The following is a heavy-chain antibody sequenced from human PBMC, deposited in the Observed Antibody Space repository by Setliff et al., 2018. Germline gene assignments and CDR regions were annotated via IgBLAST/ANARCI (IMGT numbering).Heavy chain of an antibody. CDR2: IYPGDSDT. Sequence: GESLKISCKASGYIFTNYWIGWVRQMPGKGLEWMGVIYPGDSDTRYSPSFQGQVTISADKSINTAYLQWSSLKASDTAIYYCTRHEDRNKCTSSSCYRENDAFDVWGQGEMVTVS. V-gene: IGHV5-51*01. CDR3: TRHEDRNKCTSSSCYRENDAFDV. CDR1: GYIFTNYW. D-gene: IGHD2-2*01. J-gene: IGHJ3*01.